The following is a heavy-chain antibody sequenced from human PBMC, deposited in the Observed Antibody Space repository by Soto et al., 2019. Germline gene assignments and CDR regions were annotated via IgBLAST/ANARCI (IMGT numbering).Heavy chain of an antibody. D-gene: IGHD3-10*01. CDR2: ISYDGSNK. CDR3: ARDGRMWFGDWWFDP. V-gene: IGHV3-30-3*01. CDR1: GFTFSSYA. J-gene: IGHJ5*02. Sequence: GGSLRLSCAASGFTFSSYAMHWVRQAPGKGLEWVAVISYDGSNKYYADSVKGRFTISRYNSKNTLYLQMNSLRAEDTAVYYCARDGRMWFGDWWFDPWGQGTLVTVSS.